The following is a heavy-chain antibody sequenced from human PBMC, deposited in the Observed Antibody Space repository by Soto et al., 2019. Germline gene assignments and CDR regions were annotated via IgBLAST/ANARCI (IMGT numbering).Heavy chain of an antibody. Sequence: ASVKVSCKASGYTFTSYAMHWVRQAPGQRLEWMGWINAGNGNTKYSQKFQGRVTITRDTSASTAYMELSSLRSEDTAVYYCARVLSPGYSSSWYNAFDIWGQGTMVTVSS. CDR1: GYTFTSYA. D-gene: IGHD6-13*01. V-gene: IGHV1-3*01. CDR2: INAGNGNT. CDR3: ARVLSPGYSSSWYNAFDI. J-gene: IGHJ3*02.